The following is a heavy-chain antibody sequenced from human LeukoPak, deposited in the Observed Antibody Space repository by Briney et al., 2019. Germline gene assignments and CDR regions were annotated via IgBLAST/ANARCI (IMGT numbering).Heavy chain of an antibody. CDR3: AADEDTIAVVPAAHPHWFDP. J-gene: IGHJ5*02. D-gene: IGHD2-2*01. Sequence: PGGSLRLSCAASGFTFSSYAMSWVRQAPGKGLEWVSAISGSGGSTYYADSVKGRFTISRDNSKNTLYLQMNSLRAEDTAVYYCAADEDTIAVVPAAHPHWFDPWGQGTLVTVSS. CDR1: GFTFSSYA. CDR2: ISGSGGST. V-gene: IGHV3-23*01.